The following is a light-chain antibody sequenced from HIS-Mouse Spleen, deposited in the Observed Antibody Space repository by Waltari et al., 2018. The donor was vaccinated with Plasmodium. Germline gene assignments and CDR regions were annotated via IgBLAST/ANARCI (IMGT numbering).Light chain of an antibody. V-gene: IGKV1-39*01. J-gene: IGKJ2*01. CDR1: QSISSY. CDR2: AAS. Sequence: DLQMTQSPSSLSASVGDSVTITCRASQSISSYLNWYQQKPGKAPKLLIYAASSLQSGVPSRFSGSGSGTDFTLTISSLQPEDFATYYCQQSYSTPPYTFGQGTKLEIK. CDR3: QQSYSTPPYT.